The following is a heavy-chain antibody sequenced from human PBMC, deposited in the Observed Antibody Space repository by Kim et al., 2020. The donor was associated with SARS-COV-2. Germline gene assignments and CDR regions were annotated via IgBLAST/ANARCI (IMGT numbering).Heavy chain of an antibody. J-gene: IGHJ6*02. Sequence: SETLSLTCAVYGGSFSGYYWSWIRQPPGKGLEWIGEINHSGSTNYNPSLKSRVTISVDTSKNQFSLKLSSVTAADTAVYYCARDWGIAARPGWYYYYGMDVWGQGTTVTVSS. CDR2: INHSGST. CDR1: GGSFSGYY. CDR3: ARDWGIAARPGWYYYYGMDV. V-gene: IGHV4-34*01. D-gene: IGHD6-6*01.